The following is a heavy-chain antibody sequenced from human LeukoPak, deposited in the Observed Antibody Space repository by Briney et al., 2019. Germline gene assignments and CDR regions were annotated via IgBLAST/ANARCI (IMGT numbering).Heavy chain of an antibody. J-gene: IGHJ4*02. Sequence: GESLKISCKGSGYSSTTHWIGWVRQLPGKGLEWMGLIFPGDSETIYSPSFQGQVTISADKSINTAYLRWSSLKASDTAMYYCATSESQTRFDYWGQGTLVTVSS. D-gene: IGHD1/OR15-1a*01. V-gene: IGHV5-51*01. CDR1: GYSSTTHW. CDR2: IFPGDSET. CDR3: ATSESQTRFDY.